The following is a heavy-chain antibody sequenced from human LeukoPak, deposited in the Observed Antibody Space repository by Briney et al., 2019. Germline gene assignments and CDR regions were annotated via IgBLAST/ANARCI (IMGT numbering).Heavy chain of an antibody. CDR1: GFTSISYW. CDR3: ATSGYSSSWYFG. J-gene: IGHJ4*02. D-gene: IGHD6-13*01. Sequence: GGSLRLSCAASGFTSISYWMNWVRQAPGKGLEWVANIKQDGSEKYYVDSVKGRFTISRDNAKNSLYLQMNSLRAEDTAVYYCATSGYSSSWYFGWGQGTLVTVSS. CDR2: IKQDGSEK. V-gene: IGHV3-7*01.